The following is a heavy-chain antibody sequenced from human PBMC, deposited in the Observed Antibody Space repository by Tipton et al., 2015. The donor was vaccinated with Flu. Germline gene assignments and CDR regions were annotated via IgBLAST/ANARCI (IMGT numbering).Heavy chain of an antibody. V-gene: IGHV4-59*08. Sequence: LRLSCDVSTGSVSGYYWSWIRQSPKRGLEWIGYIHYTGSTNYNPSLKSRVSVSVDTSKNQFSLKMTSLTAADTAVYYCARHFYDSSGYYCLDYWGQGLLVTVSS. J-gene: IGHJ4*02. CDR1: TGSVSGYY. CDR2: IHYTGST. CDR3: ARHFYDSSGYYCLDY. D-gene: IGHD3-22*01.